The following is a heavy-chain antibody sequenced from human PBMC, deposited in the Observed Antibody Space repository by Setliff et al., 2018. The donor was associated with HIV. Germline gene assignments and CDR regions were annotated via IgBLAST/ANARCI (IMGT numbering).Heavy chain of an antibody. V-gene: IGHV1-18*01. CDR1: GYTFTSYG. CDR3: ARDPKRYYDILTGYPSYYGMDV. J-gene: IGHJ6*02. Sequence: ASVKVSCKASGYTFTSYGISWVRQAPGQGLEWMGWISAYSGNTNYAQKLQGRVTMTTDTSTSTAYMELRSLRSDDTAVYYCARDPKRYYDILTGYPSYYGMDVWGQGTTVTVSS. D-gene: IGHD3-9*01. CDR2: ISAYSGNT.